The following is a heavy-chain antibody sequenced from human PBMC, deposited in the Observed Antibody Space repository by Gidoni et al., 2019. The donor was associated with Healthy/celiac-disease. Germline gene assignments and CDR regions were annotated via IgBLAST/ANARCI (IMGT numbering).Heavy chain of an antibody. J-gene: IGHJ4*02. D-gene: IGHD5-18*01. Sequence: EVQLVQSGAEVKKPGESLKFPRMVSGYSSTSYWIGWVRQMPGKGLGWMGIIYPGDSDTGYSPSFQGQVTISADKSISTAYLQWSSLKASDTAMYYCARLSGYSYGPIDYWGQGTLVTVSS. CDR3: ARLSGYSYGPIDY. V-gene: IGHV5-51*01. CDR1: GYSSTSYW. CDR2: IYPGDSDT.